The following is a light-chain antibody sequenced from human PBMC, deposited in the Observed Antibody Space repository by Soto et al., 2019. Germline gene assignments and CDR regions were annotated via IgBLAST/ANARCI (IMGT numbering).Light chain of an antibody. CDR3: MQGTHRPAT. V-gene: IGKV2-30*01. J-gene: IGKJ4*01. CDR1: QSLVYSDGNNY. CDR2: KVS. Sequence: DVVMTQSPLSLLVTRAQPASISCRSSQSLVYSDGNNYLNWFHQRPGQSPRRLIYKVSNRDSGVPDRFSGSASGTDFTLKISRVEAEDVGLYYCMQGTHRPATLGGGTKVEIK.